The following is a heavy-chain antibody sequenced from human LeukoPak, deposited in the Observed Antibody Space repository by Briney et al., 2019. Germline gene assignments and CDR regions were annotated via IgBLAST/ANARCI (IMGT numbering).Heavy chain of an antibody. CDR3: ARSPPGSTVTPGNY. CDR1: GFTFSNYN. J-gene: IGHJ4*02. CDR2: ISDRSTTI. Sequence: GGSLRLSCAASGFTFSNYNMNWVRQAPGKGLEWVSYISDRSTTIYYADSAKGRFTISRDNAKNSLNLQMNSLRPEDTAIYYCARSPPGSTVTPGNYWGQGTLVTVSS. D-gene: IGHD5/OR15-5a*01. V-gene: IGHV3-48*01.